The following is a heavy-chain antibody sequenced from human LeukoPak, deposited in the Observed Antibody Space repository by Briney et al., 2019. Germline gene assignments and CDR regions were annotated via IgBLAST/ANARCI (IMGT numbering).Heavy chain of an antibody. CDR3: ARVQLYCSSTSCRIDY. CDR2: MNPNSGNT. V-gene: IGHV1-8*01. CDR1: GYTFTSYD. Sequence: ASVKVSCKASGYTFTSYDINWVRQATGQGLEWMGWMNPNSGNTGYAQKFQGRVTMTRNTSISTAYMELSSLRSEDTAVYYCARVQLYCSSTSCRIDYWGQGTLVTVSS. D-gene: IGHD2-2*01. J-gene: IGHJ4*02.